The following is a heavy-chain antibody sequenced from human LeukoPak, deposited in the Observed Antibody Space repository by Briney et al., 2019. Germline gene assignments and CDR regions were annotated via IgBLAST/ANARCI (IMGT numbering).Heavy chain of an antibody. Sequence: ASVKVSCKASGYTFTSYHINWVRQAPGQGLEWMGWISVYNGYIEFAQKFQGRVTMTTDTSTRTTYMELRGLRSDDTAVYYCARDSGWELKQYYFDHWGQGTLVTVSS. V-gene: IGHV1-18*01. CDR3: ARDSGWELKQYYFDH. J-gene: IGHJ4*02. D-gene: IGHD1-26*01. CDR1: GYTFTSYH. CDR2: ISVYNGYI.